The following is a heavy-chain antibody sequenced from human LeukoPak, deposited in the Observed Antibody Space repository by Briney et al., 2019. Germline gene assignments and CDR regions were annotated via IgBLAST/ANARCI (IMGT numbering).Heavy chain of an antibody. V-gene: IGHV4-59*01. CDR1: GGSISSYY. CDR2: MYNSGST. D-gene: IGHD4-17*01. Sequence: SETLSLTCTVSGGSISSYYWSWIRQPPGKGLEWIAYMYNSGSTNYNPSLKSRVTISIDTSKNQFSLKLSSLTAADTAIYYCARGIESYGDYGYWGQGILVTVSS. CDR3: ARGIESYGDYGY. J-gene: IGHJ4*02.